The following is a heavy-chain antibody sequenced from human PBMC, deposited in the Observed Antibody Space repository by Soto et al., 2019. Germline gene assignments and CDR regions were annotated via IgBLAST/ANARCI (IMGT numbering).Heavy chain of an antibody. CDR3: VRQGIGNLHGLVDV. Sequence: QVQLQESGPGLVKPSETLSLTCTVSGGSIDGRNCAWIRQPPGKGLEWLGYVYSDGGSSYNTSVKSRLTLSMDTSKSQFSLQLRSVTAADTAVYYCVRQGIGNLHGLVDVWGRGTTVTVSS. CDR1: GGSIDGRN. V-gene: IGHV4-59*08. D-gene: IGHD3-10*01. CDR2: VYSDGGS. J-gene: IGHJ6*02.